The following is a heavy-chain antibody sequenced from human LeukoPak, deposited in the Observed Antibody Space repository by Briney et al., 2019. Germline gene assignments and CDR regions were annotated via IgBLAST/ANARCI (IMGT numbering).Heavy chain of an antibody. J-gene: IGHJ4*02. CDR3: SRYYRYFDY. CDR1: GYTFTGYY. CDR2: INPNTGDT. D-gene: IGHD3-10*01. Sequence: ASVKVSCKASGYTFTGYYVHWVRQAPGQGLEWMGWINPNTGDTNYAQEFQGRVTMTRDTSTNTAYMDLSGLRSDDTAVYYCSRYYRYFDYWGQGTLVTVSS. V-gene: IGHV1-2*02.